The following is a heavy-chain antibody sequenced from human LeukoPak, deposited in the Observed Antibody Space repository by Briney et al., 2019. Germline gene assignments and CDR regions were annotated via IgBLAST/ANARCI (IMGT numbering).Heavy chain of an antibody. V-gene: IGHV1-2*02. CDR2: INPNSGGT. J-gene: IGHJ5*02. CDR3: ARESSAAAGTFGTTNWFDP. CDR1: GYTFTGYY. D-gene: IGHD6-13*01. Sequence: ASVKVSCKASGYTFTGYYMHWVRQAPGQGLEWMGWINPNSGGTNYAQKFQGRVTMTRDTSISTAYMELSRLRSDDTAVYYCARESSAAAGTFGTTNWFDPWGQGTLVTVSS.